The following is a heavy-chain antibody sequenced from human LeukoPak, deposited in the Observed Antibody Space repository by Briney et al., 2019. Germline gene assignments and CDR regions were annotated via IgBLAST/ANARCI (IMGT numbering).Heavy chain of an antibody. CDR2: FDPEDGET. J-gene: IGHJ4*02. CDR3: ATRRAVAGRGGFDY. CDR1: GYTLTELS. V-gene: IGHV1-24*01. D-gene: IGHD6-19*01. Sequence: ASVKVSCKVSGYTLTELSMHWVRQAPGKGLEWMGGFDPEDGETIYAQKSQGRVTMTEDTSTDTAYMELSSLRSEDTAVYYCATRRAVAGRGGFDYWGQGTLSPSPQ.